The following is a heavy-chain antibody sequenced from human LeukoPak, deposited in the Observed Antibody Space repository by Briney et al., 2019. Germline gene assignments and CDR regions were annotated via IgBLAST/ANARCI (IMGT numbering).Heavy chain of an antibody. CDR1: GGSITSHY. J-gene: IGHJ4*02. CDR3: AREGGSSSWYYFHY. CDR2: IYYSGST. D-gene: IGHD6-13*01. V-gene: IGHV4-59*11. Sequence: SETLSLTFTVPGGSITSHYWSWIRQPPRKGLAWIGYIYYSGSTNYHPSLKSRVTISVDTSKNQISLKLSSVTAADTAVYYCAREGGSSSWYYFHYWGQGTLVTVSS.